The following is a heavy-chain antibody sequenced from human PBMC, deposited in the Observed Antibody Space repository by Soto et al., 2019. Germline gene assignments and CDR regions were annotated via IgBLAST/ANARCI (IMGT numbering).Heavy chain of an antibody. Sequence: QVQLVQSGAEVKKPWASVKVSCKASGYTFTSNDINWVRQAPGQGPEWMGWMNPDNGKTGFAQKFQGRITMTRNTSISTAYMELSSLRSDDTAVYFCARPLCSSTRCGPYFFDSWGQGSLVTVSS. CDR2: MNPDNGKT. D-gene: IGHD2-2*01. CDR1: GYTFTSND. V-gene: IGHV1-8*01. J-gene: IGHJ4*02. CDR3: ARPLCSSTRCGPYFFDS.